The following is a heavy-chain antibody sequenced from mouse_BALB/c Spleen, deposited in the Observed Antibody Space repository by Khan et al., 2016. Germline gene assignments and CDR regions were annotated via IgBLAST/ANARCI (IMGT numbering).Heavy chain of an antibody. Sequence: VQLQESGAELAKPGASVKMSCKASGYTFTSYWMHWVKQRPGQGLEWIGYINPSTGYTEYNQKFKDKATLTADKSSSTAYMQLSSLTSEDSAVYYCARILYYSNYHDYWGQGTTLTVSS. CDR1: GYTFTSYW. J-gene: IGHJ2*01. CDR2: INPSTGYT. CDR3: ARILYYSNYHDY. D-gene: IGHD2-5*01. V-gene: IGHV1-7*01.